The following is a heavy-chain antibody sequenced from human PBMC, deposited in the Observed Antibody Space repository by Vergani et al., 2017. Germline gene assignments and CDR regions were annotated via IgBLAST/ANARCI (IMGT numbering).Heavy chain of an antibody. CDR1: GFTFSSYG. V-gene: IGHV3-33*06. J-gene: IGHJ3*02. CDR2: IWYDGSNK. D-gene: IGHD3-10*01. Sequence: QVQLVESGGGVVQPGRSLRLSCAASGFTFSSYGMHWVRQAPGKGLEWVAVIWYDGSNKYYADSVKGRFTISRDNSKNTLYLQMNSLRAEDTAVYYCAKYRSITMVRGVIPLDAFDIWGQGTMVTVSS. CDR3: AKYRSITMVRGVIPLDAFDI.